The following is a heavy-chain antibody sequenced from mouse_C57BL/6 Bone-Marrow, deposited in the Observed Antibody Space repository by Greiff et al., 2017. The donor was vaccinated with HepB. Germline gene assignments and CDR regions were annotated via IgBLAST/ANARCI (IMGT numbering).Heavy chain of an antibody. Sequence: QVQLQQSGAELVRPGTSVKVSCKASGYPFTNYLIEWVKQRPGQGLEWIGVINPGSGGTNYNEKFKGKATLTADKSSSTAYMQLSSLTSEDSAVYFCAKGDYYGSSYWYFDVWGTGTTVTVSS. J-gene: IGHJ1*03. V-gene: IGHV1-54*01. CDR2: INPGSGGT. CDR3: AKGDYYGSSYWYFDV. CDR1: GYPFTNYL. D-gene: IGHD1-1*01.